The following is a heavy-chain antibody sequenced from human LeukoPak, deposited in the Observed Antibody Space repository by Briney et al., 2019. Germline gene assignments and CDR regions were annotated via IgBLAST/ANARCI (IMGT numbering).Heavy chain of an antibody. CDR2: ICNDGSYG. CDR3: AKGGSPSHNWFNS. D-gene: IGHD2-15*01. CDR1: GVTFSDSG. V-gene: IGHV3-30*02. Sequence: GGSLRLSCAASGVTFSDSGMHWVRQAPGKGLEWVAFICNDGSYGYYPDSVKGRFTISRDNSRNALFLQMNSLRAEDTAVYYCAKGGSPSHNWFNSWGQGTLVTVSS. J-gene: IGHJ5*01.